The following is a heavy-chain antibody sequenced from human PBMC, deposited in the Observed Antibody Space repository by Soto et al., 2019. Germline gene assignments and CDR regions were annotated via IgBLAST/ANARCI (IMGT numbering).Heavy chain of an antibody. D-gene: IGHD2-2*02. Sequence: PGGSLRLSCAASGFTFSSYAMHWVRQAPGKGLEWVAVISYDGSNKYYADSVKGRFTISRDNSKNTLYLQMNSLRAEDTAVYYCARVAVPAAIFPPDAFDIWGQGTMVTVSS. CDR2: ISYDGSNK. CDR3: ARVAVPAAIFPPDAFDI. J-gene: IGHJ3*02. CDR1: GFTFSSYA. V-gene: IGHV3-30-3*01.